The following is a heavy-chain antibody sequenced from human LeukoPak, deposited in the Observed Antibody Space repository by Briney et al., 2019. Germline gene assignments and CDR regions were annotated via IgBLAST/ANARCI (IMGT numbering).Heavy chain of an antibody. J-gene: IGHJ5*02. V-gene: IGHV1-18*01. CDR3: ARAVLLRGWFDP. CDR1: GYTFTGYG. CDR2: ISAYNGNT. D-gene: IGHD2-21*01. Sequence: ASVKVSCKASGYTFTGYGISWVRQAPGQGLEWMGWISAYNGNTNYAQKLQGRVTMTTDTSTSTAYMELRSLRSDDTAVYYCARAVLLRGWFDPWGQGTLVTVSS.